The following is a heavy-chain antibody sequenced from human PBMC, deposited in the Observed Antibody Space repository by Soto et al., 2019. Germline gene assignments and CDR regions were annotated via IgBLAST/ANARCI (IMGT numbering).Heavy chain of an antibody. D-gene: IGHD3-22*01. J-gene: IGHJ4*02. Sequence: QVQLVRSGAEAKEPGASVKVSCKASGYTFITYGMSWVRQAPGQGRGWMGGSSTYNVDTKYADRLQRRVTNTTATTTGTAYMEMSSLRSDDTAVYYCARGPTEYYDKSCDYSVDYWGQGALGTVAS. CDR2: SSTYNVDT. CDR3: ARGPTEYYDKSCDYSVDY. V-gene: IGHV1-18*01. CDR1: GYTFITYG.